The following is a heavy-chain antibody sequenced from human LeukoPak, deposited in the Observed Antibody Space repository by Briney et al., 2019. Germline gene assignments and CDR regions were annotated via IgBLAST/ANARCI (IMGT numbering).Heavy chain of an antibody. CDR2: IYYSGST. D-gene: IGHD1-14*01. CDR1: GGSISSSSYY. J-gene: IGHJ6*03. CDR3: ARDRKYYYYMDV. V-gene: IGHV4-39*07. Sequence: KPSETLSLTCTVSGGSISSSSYYWGWIRQPPGKGLEWIGSIYYSGSTYYNPSLKSRVTISVDTSKNQFSLNLTSLTAADTAVYYCARDRKYYYYMDVWGKGTTVTISS.